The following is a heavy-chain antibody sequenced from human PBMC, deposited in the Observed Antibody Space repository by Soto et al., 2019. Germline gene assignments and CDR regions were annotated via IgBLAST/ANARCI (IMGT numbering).Heavy chain of an antibody. CDR2: INSDGSST. D-gene: IGHD6-6*01. V-gene: IGHV3-74*01. J-gene: IGHJ6*03. Sequence: EVQLVESGGGLVQPGGSLRLSCAASGFTFSSYWMHWVRQAPGKGLVWVSRINSDGSSTSYADSVKGRFTISRDNAKNTLYLQMNSLRAEDTAGYYCASLRGDIYSSSSGYYYMDVWGKGTTVTVSS. CDR3: ASLRGDIYSSSSGYYYMDV. CDR1: GFTFSSYW.